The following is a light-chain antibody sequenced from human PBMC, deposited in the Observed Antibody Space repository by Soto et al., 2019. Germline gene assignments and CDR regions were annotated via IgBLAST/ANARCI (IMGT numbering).Light chain of an antibody. J-gene: IGKJ4*01. CDR3: QQYGTSPGT. CDR1: QSVSSSY. CDR2: GAS. V-gene: IGKV3-20*01. Sequence: EIVLTQSPGTLSLSPGERATLSCRASQSVSSSYLAWYQQKPGQAPRLLIYGASSRATGIPDRFSGSGSGTDFTLTISRLEPEDFAVYYCQQYGTSPGTFGRGTKV.